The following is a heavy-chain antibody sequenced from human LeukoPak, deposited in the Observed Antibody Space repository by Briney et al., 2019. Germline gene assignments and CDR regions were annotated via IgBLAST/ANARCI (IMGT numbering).Heavy chain of an antibody. CDR3: ARDYGFGALYYYYYGMDV. J-gene: IGHJ6*02. CDR2: INVGNGNT. Sequence: ASVKVSCKASGYTFTSYAMHWVRQAPGQRLEWMGWINVGNGNTKYSQKFQGRVTITRDTSASTAYMELSSLRSEDTAVYYCARDYGFGALYYYYYGMDVWGQGTTVTVSS. CDR1: GYTFTSYA. D-gene: IGHD3-16*01. V-gene: IGHV1-3*01.